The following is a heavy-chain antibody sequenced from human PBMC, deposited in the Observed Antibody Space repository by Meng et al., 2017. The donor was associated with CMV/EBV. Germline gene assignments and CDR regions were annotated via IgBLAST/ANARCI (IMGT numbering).Heavy chain of an antibody. V-gene: IGHV3-48*03. CDR2: ISSSGSTI. J-gene: IGHJ5*02. CDR1: GFTFSSYE. CDR3: ARGIAAAGEHHGP. D-gene: IGHD6-13*01. Sequence: GESLKISCASSGFTFSSYEMNWVRQAPGKGLEWVSYISSSGSTIYYADSVKARFTISRDNAKNSLYLQMNSLRAEDTAVYYCARGIAAAGEHHGPWGQGTLVTVSS.